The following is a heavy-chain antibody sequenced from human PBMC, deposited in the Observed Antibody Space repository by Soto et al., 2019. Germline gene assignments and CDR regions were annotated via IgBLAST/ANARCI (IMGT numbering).Heavy chain of an antibody. Sequence: WWSLRLSCSASVLTFSKAWMSWLRQAPGKGLEWVGRIKSKTDGGTTDYAAPVKGRFTITRDDSKNTLYLQMNSLKTEDTAVYYCTTDALRFLEWLSYWGQGTLVTVSS. J-gene: IGHJ4*02. CDR3: TTDALRFLEWLSY. CDR1: VLTFSKAW. D-gene: IGHD3-3*01. CDR2: IKSKTDGGTT. V-gene: IGHV3-15*01.